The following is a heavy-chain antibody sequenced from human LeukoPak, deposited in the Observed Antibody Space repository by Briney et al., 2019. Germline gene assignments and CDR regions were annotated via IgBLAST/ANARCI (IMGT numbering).Heavy chain of an antibody. J-gene: IGHJ3*02. Sequence: ASVKVSCKASGGTFSSYAISWVRQAPGQGLEWMGGIIPIFGTANYAQKFQGRVTITADESTSTAYMELSSLRSEDTAVYYCAGGRGYYDSSGYYQNFVDAFDIWGQGTMVTVSS. CDR2: IIPIFGTA. D-gene: IGHD3-22*01. CDR1: GGTFSSYA. V-gene: IGHV1-69*13. CDR3: AGGRGYYDSSGYYQNFVDAFDI.